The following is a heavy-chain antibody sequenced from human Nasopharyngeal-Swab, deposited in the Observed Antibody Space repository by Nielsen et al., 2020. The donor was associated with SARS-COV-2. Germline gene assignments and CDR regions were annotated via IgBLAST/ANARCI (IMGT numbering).Heavy chain of an antibody. J-gene: IGHJ4*02. Sequence: GESLKISCAASGFTFTSCAMNWVRQAPGEGLEWLSAVNGNGADTYYADSVKGRFTISKDNSKNTLYLHMNSLRAEDTAVYYCAKDLTGYYAPLDQWGQGVLVTVSS. V-gene: IGHV3-23*01. CDR3: AKDLTGYYAPLDQ. CDR2: VNGNGADT. D-gene: IGHD3-9*01. CDR1: GFTFTSCA.